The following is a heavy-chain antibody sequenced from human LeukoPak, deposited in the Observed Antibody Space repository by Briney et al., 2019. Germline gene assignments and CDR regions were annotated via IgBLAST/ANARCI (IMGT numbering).Heavy chain of an antibody. V-gene: IGHV1-18*01. J-gene: IGHJ4*02. D-gene: IGHD6-19*01. CDR3: ARDRFSSGRGVPFDY. CDR2: ISDYNGNT. CDR1: GYTFSSYG. Sequence: GASVKVSCKASGYTFSSYGISWMRQAPGQGPEWMGWISDYNGNTKYAQKMRGRVTMTTDTSTWTAYMAPRSLTSNDTALYYCARDRFSSGRGVPFDYWGQGTLVTVSS.